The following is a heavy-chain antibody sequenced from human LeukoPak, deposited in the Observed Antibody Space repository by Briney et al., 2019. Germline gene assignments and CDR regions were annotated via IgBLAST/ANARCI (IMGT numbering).Heavy chain of an antibody. CDR2: IYYSGST. Sequence: SETLSLTCTVSGGSISSNSYYWGWIRQPPGKGLEWIGYIYYSGSTNYNPSLKSRVTISVDTSKNQFSLKLSSVTAADTAVYYCAREGRQQLAKRSFDYWGQGTLVTVSS. J-gene: IGHJ4*02. V-gene: IGHV4-61*01. CDR3: AREGRQQLAKRSFDY. CDR1: GGSISSNSYY. D-gene: IGHD6-13*01.